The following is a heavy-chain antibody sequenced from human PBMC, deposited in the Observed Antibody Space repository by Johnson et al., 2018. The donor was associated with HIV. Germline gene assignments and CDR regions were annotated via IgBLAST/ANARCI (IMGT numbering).Heavy chain of an antibody. D-gene: IGHD3-16*01. CDR3: AKEAYYVEAFDI. CDR1: GFTFNTYG. V-gene: IGHV3-30*02. J-gene: IGHJ3*02. CDR2: IRYDGGTK. Sequence: QVQLVESGGGLIQPGGSLRLSCAASGFTFNTYGMHWVRQAPGKGLEWVAFIRYDGGTKYYADSLKGRFTIYRDNSKNTLYLQMNILRAEDTAVYFCAKEAYYVEAFDIWGQGTMVTVSS.